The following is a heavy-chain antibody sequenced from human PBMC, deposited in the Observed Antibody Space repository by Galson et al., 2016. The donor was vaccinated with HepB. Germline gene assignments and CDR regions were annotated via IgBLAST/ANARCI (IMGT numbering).Heavy chain of an antibody. J-gene: IGHJ3*02. V-gene: IGHV3-23*01. CDR3: AKDDDDYNDAFDI. CDR2: ISGSGVGT. CDR1: GFTFKNYW. Sequence: SLRLSCAASGFTFKNYWMTWVRQAPGKGLEWVSAISGSGVGTYYADSVKGRFTISRDNSKNTLYLQMNSLRAEDTAVYYCAKDDDDYNDAFDIWGQGTMVTVSS. D-gene: IGHD5-24*01.